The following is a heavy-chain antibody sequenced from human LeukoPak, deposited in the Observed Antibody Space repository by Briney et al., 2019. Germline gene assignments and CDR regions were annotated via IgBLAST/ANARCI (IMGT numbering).Heavy chain of an antibody. CDR3: VKDLRYSSGCFEH. Sequence: GGSLRLSCAASGFTFSSYAMSWVRQAPGKGLEWVSAISGSGGSTYYADSVKGRFTISRDNSKNTLYLQMNSLRAEDTAVYYCVKDLRYSSGCFEHWGQGTLVTVSS. V-gene: IGHV3-23*01. J-gene: IGHJ1*01. CDR1: GFTFSSYA. D-gene: IGHD6-19*01. CDR2: ISGSGGST.